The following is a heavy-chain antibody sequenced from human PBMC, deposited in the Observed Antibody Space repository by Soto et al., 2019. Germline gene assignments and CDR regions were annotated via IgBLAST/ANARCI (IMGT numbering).Heavy chain of an antibody. Sequence: SETLSLTCTVSGASIGSGGYYWNWIRQHPGKGLEWIGYIYSSGRTFYNPSLKSRVTISADTSKNQFSLTVSSVTAADTAVYYCARDPYVDLYYFDYWGQGTLVTVSS. V-gene: IGHV4-31*03. CDR3: ARDPYVDLYYFDY. D-gene: IGHD2-8*01. CDR2: IYSSGRT. CDR1: GASIGSGGYY. J-gene: IGHJ4*02.